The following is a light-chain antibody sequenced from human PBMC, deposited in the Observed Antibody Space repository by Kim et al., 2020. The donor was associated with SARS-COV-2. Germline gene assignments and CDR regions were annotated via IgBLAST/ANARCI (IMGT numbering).Light chain of an antibody. Sequence: SSELTQDPAVSVALGQTVRLTCQGDSLRNYYATWYQQRPGQAPVLVLYGKYNRPSGIPDRFSGSAPGNTASLTITGAQAEDEADYYCNSRDSSGDHVVFGGGTQLTVL. V-gene: IGLV3-19*01. CDR1: SLRNYY. CDR2: GKY. J-gene: IGLJ3*02. CDR3: NSRDSSGDHVV.